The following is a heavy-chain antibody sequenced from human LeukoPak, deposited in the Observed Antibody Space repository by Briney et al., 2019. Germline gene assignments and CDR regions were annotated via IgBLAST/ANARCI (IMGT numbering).Heavy chain of an antibody. CDR3: TRGLQLERRLSWFDP. CDR2: IRSKDYGETT. V-gene: IGHV3-49*03. J-gene: IGHJ5*02. D-gene: IGHD1-1*01. Sequence: PGGSLRLSRTASGFTFGDYTMSWFRQAPGKGLQWVGFIRSKDYGETTEYAASVNGRFIISRDDSKSIAYLQMDSLKTEDTAVYFCTRGLQLERRLSWFDPWGQGTLVTVSS. CDR1: GFTFGDYT.